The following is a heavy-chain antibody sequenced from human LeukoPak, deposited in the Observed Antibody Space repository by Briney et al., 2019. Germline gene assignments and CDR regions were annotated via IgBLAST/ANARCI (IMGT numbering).Heavy chain of an antibody. CDR1: GFTFSSYA. CDR3: ARDPLRREAYYFDY. CDR2: ISYDGSNK. V-gene: IGHV3-30-3*01. Sequence: GGSLRLSCAASGFTFSSYAMHWVRQAPGKGLEWVAVISYDGSNKYYADSVKGRFTISRDNSKNTLYLQMNSLRAKDTAVYYCARDPLRREAYYFDYWGQGTLVTVSS. J-gene: IGHJ4*02. D-gene: IGHD1-14*01.